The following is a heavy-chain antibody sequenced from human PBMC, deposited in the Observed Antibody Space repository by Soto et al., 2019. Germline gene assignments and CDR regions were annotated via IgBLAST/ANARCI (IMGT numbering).Heavy chain of an antibody. J-gene: IGHJ5*02. CDR2: IYYSGST. CDR1: GGSISSSSYY. CDR3: ARVLFGRGNWFDP. D-gene: IGHD3-3*01. V-gene: IGHV4-61*01. Sequence: SETLSLTCTVSGGSISSSSYYWSRIRQPPGKGLEWIGYIYYSGSTNYSPSLKSRVTISVDTSKNQFSLKLSSVTAADTAVYYCARVLFGRGNWFDPWGQGTLVTVSS.